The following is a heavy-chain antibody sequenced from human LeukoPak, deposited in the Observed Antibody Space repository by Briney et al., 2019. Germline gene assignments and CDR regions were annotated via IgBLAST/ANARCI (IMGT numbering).Heavy chain of an antibody. J-gene: IGHJ4*02. CDR3: AALWFGELGNDY. Sequence: SETLSLTCTVSVGSITISSYYWGWFRQPPGKGLEWIGSIYYSGSTYYNPSLKSRVTISVDTSKNQFSLKLSSVTAADTAVYYCAALWFGELGNDYWGQGTLVTVSS. D-gene: IGHD3-10*01. CDR1: VGSITISSYY. CDR2: IYYSGST. V-gene: IGHV4-39*01.